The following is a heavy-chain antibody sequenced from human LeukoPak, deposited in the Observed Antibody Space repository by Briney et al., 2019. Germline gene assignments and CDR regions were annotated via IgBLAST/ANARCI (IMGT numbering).Heavy chain of an antibody. V-gene: IGHV3-23*01. D-gene: IGHD1-26*01. Sequence: GGSLRLSCAASGFTFSSYSMSWVRQAPGKGLEWVSAIRDSGSSTHYADSVKGRFTTSRDNSKNTLFLQMNSLRAEDTAIYYCAKYGPQDSGSSHFDYWGQGALVTVSS. CDR1: GFTFSSYS. CDR3: AKYGPQDSGSSHFDY. J-gene: IGHJ4*02. CDR2: IRDSGSST.